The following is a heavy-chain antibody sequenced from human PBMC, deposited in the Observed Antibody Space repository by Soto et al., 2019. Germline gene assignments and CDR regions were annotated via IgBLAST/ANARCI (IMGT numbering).Heavy chain of an antibody. CDR3: ARAYGDYEYYYYGMDV. D-gene: IGHD4-17*01. CDR1: GGSINNHY. Sequence: PSETLSLTCTVSGGSINNHYWSWIRQPPGKGLEWIGYIYYTGSTNYNPSLKSRVTISVDTSKNQFSLKLSSVTAADTAVYYCARAYGDYEYYYYGMDVWGQGTTVTVSS. J-gene: IGHJ6*02. CDR2: IYYTGST. V-gene: IGHV4-59*11.